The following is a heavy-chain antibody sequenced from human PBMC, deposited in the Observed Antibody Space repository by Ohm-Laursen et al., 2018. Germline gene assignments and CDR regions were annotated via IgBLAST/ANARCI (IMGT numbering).Heavy chain of an antibody. CDR3: ARGVDITGYYYGMDV. D-gene: IGHD1-14*01. J-gene: IGHJ6*02. V-gene: IGHV4-4*07. CDR1: GGSISSYY. CDR2: IYTSGST. Sequence: TLSLTCTVSGGSISSYYWSWIRQPAGKGLEWIGRIYTSGSTNYNPSLKSRVTMSVDTSKNQFFLKLSSVTAADTAVYYCARGVDITGYYYGMDVWGQGTTVTVSS.